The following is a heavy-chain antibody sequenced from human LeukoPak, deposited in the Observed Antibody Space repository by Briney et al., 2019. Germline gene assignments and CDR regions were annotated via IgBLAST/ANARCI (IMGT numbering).Heavy chain of an antibody. CDR1: GGTFSSYA. J-gene: IGHJ4*02. D-gene: IGHD5-18*01. V-gene: IGHV1-69*05. CDR3: ARESDVDTAMVWGYYFDY. Sequence: SVKVSCKASGGTFSSYAISWVRQAPGQGLEWMGRIIPIFGTANYAQKFQVRVTITTDESTSTAYMELSSLRSEDTAVYYCARESDVDTAMVWGYYFDYWGQGTLVTVSS. CDR2: IIPIFGTA.